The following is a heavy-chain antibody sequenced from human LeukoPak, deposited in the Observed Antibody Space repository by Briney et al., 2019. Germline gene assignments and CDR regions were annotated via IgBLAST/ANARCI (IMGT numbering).Heavy chain of an antibody. V-gene: IGHV1-46*01. CDR1: GYTFTSYD. CDR2: INMSGDSR. Sequence: GASVNVSFKASGYTFTSYDMHWVRQAPGQGLEWMGIINMSGDSRSYVQKFRGSLTTTRDKSTSTVYMEMNSLRYEDKAVYYCARGARRWLHFKTSEGFELWGQGPLVTVSS. J-gene: IGHJ4*02. D-gene: IGHD5-24*01. CDR3: ARGARRWLHFKTSEGFEL.